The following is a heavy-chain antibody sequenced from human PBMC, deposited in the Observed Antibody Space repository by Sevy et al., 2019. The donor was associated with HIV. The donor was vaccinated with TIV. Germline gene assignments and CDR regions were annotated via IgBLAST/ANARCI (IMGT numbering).Heavy chain of an antibody. V-gene: IGHV3-30*03. CDR1: GFSFSTHG. J-gene: IGHJ4*02. Sequence: GSLRLSCAASGFSFSTHGMHWVRQAPGKGLEWVAVISYDGIKKYYVDSLKGRFTISRDNSKNTLYLQMNSLKTDDTAVYYCARDLGEYNYSPCFYWGQGTLVTVSS. CDR2: ISYDGIKK. CDR3: ARDLGEYNYSPCFY. D-gene: IGHD5-18*01.